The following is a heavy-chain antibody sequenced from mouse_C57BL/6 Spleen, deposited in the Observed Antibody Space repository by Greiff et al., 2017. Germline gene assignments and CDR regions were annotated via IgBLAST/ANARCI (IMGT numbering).Heavy chain of an antibody. CDR1: GFNIKNTY. J-gene: IGHJ4*01. V-gene: IGHV14-3*01. CDR3: ARVGDGNYDAMDY. Sequence: EVQRVESVAELVRPGASVKLSCTASGFNIKNTYMHWVKQRPEQGLEWIGRIDPANGNTKYAPKFQGKATITADTSSNTAYLQLSSLTSEDTAIYYCARVGDGNYDAMDYWGQGTSVTVSS. D-gene: IGHD2-1*01. CDR2: IDPANGNT.